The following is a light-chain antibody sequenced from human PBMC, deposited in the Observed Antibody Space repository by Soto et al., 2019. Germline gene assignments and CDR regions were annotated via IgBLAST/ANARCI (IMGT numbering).Light chain of an antibody. CDR2: GAS. CDR3: QQYGDMWT. J-gene: IGKJ1*01. Sequence: EILLTQSHGTQSLSPGARVTLNCGASQSVRSSYLAWYQQQPGQAPRLLIHGASRRATGIPDRFSGSGSGTDFTLTINRLEPEDFAVYFCQQYGDMWTFGQGTKVDIK. CDR1: QSVRSSY. V-gene: IGKV3-20*01.